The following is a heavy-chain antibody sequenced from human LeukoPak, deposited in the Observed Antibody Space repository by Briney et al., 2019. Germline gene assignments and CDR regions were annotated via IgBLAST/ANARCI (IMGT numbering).Heavy chain of an antibody. CDR2: ISAYNGNT. J-gene: IGHJ5*02. CDR3: ARGFMVRGVICWFDP. V-gene: IGHV1-18*01. Sequence: GASVKVSCKASGYTFTSYGISWVRQAPGQGLEWMGWISAYNGNTNYAQKLQGRVTMTTDTSTSTAYMELSSLRSEDTAVYYCARGFMVRGVICWFDPWGQGTLVTVSS. D-gene: IGHD3-10*01. CDR1: GYTFTSYG.